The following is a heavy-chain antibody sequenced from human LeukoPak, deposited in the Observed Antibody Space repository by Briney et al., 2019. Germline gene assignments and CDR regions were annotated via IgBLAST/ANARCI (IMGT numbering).Heavy chain of an antibody. V-gene: IGHV3-30*03. CDR1: GFTFSSYG. D-gene: IGHD2/OR15-2a*01. Sequence: GGSLRLSCAASGFTFSSYGMHRVRQAPGKGLEWVAVISYDGSNKYYADSVKGRFTISRDNSKNTLYLQMNSLRAEDTAVYYCAALSSLFDYWGQGTLVTVSS. J-gene: IGHJ4*02. CDR2: ISYDGSNK. CDR3: AALSSLFDY.